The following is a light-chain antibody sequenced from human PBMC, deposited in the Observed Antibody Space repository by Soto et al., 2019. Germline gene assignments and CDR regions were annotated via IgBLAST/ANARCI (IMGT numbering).Light chain of an antibody. CDR3: QQRSSWPRT. J-gene: IGKJ1*01. CDR1: QSVSSY. Sequence: EIVLTQSPATLSLSPGERATLSCRASQSVSSYLAWYQQKPGQVPRLVIYDASNRATGIPGRFSGSGSGTDFTLTISRLAPEDFGVYYCQQRSSWPRTFGQAAKVEIK. V-gene: IGKV3-11*01. CDR2: DAS.